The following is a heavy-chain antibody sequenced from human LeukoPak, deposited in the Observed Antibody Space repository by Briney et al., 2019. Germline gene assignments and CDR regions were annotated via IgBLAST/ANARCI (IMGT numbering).Heavy chain of an antibody. V-gene: IGHV3-23*01. CDR3: AKRTCSSTSCYRPWFDP. J-gene: IGHJ5*02. D-gene: IGHD2-2*01. CDR1: GFTFSSYA. CDR2: ISGSGGST. Sequence: SGGSLRLSCAASGFTFSSYAMSWVRQAPGKGLEWVSAISGSGGSTYYADSVKGRFTISRDNSKNTLYLQMNSLRAEDTAVYYCAKRTCSSTSCYRPWFDPWGQGTLVTVSS.